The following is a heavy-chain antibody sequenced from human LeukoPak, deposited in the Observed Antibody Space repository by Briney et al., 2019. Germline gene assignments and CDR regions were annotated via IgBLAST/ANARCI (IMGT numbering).Heavy chain of an antibody. Sequence: SVKVSCKASGGTFTNYAISWVRQAPGQGLEWMGRIIPILGIANYAQKFQGRVTITADKSTSTAYMELSSLRSEDTAVYYCATMLRGPPRGYYYGMDVWGQGTTVTVSS. CDR1: GGTFTNYA. CDR2: IIPILGIA. J-gene: IGHJ6*02. D-gene: IGHD3-10*01. CDR3: ATMLRGPPRGYYYGMDV. V-gene: IGHV1-69*04.